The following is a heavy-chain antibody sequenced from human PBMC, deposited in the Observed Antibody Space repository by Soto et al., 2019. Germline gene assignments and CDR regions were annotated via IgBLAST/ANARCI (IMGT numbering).Heavy chain of an antibody. CDR2: INLRGGTT. V-gene: IGHV1-46*02. CDR3: ARVPDDSDVPRWDY. Sequence: QVQLMQSGAEVRKPGASVRLSCETSGYNFNQYYIHWVRQAPGHGLEWMGIINLRGGTTEYAHKFRGRVTVTGDTSTSTAYMELRSLRSEDTAIYFCARVPDDSDVPRWDYWGQGTLVTVSS. J-gene: IGHJ4*02. D-gene: IGHD4-17*01. CDR1: GYNFNQYY.